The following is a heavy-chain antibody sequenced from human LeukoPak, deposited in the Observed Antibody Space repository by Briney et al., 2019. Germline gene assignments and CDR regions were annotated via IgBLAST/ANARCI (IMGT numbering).Heavy chain of an antibody. V-gene: IGHV4-34*01. CDR3: ARQNPAASGQGLDY. D-gene: IGHD6-13*01. CDR1: GGSFSGYY. CDR2: INHSGST. Sequence: SETLSLTCAVYGGSFSGYYWSWIRQPPGKGLEWIGEINHSGSTNYNPSLKSRVTISVDTSKNQFSLKLSSVTAADTAVYYCARQNPAASGQGLDYWDQGALVTVSS. J-gene: IGHJ4*02.